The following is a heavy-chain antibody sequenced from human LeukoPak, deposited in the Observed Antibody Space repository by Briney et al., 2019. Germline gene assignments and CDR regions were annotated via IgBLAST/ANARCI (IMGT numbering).Heavy chain of an antibody. V-gene: IGHV3-20*04. Sequence: PGGSLRLSCAASGFTFDDYGMSWVRQAPGKGLEWVSGINWNGGSTGYADSVKGRFTISRDNAKNSLYLQMNSLRAEDTALYYCARDPVTSSTSPNWFDPWGQGTLVTVPS. J-gene: IGHJ5*02. CDR1: GFTFDDYG. CDR3: ARDPVTSSTSPNWFDP. D-gene: IGHD2-2*01. CDR2: INWNGGST.